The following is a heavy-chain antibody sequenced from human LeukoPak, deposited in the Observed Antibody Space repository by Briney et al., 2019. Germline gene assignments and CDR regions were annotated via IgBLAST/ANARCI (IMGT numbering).Heavy chain of an antibody. CDR3: ARDKYSSGWRNSNWFDP. CDR1: GFTFSSYG. Sequence: GRSLRLSCEASGFTFSSYGMHWVRQAPGKGLEWVAVIWYDGSNKYYADSVKGRFTISRDNSKNTLYLQMNSLRAEDTAVYYCARDKYSSGWRNSNWFDPWGQGTLVTVSS. D-gene: IGHD6-19*01. J-gene: IGHJ5*02. V-gene: IGHV3-33*01. CDR2: IWYDGSNK.